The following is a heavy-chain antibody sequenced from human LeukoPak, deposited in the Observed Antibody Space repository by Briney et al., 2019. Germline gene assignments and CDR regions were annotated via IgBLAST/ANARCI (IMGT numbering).Heavy chain of an antibody. Sequence: GASLRLSCAASGFTFSSYAMSWVRQAPGKGLEWVSAISGSGGSTYYADSVKGRFTISRDNSKNTLYLQMNSLRAEDTAVYYCAKAEGHGDYHFDYWGQGTLVTVSS. CDR1: GFTFSSYA. V-gene: IGHV3-23*01. CDR3: AKAEGHGDYHFDY. J-gene: IGHJ4*02. D-gene: IGHD4-17*01. CDR2: ISGSGGST.